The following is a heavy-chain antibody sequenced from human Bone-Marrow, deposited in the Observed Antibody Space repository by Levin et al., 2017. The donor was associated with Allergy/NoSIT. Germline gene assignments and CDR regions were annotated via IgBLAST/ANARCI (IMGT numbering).Heavy chain of an antibody. CDR1: GFTFRNYW. J-gene: IGHJ4*02. CDR3: TRYGTGWYNFDS. CDR2: IKEDGSQA. Sequence: GESLKISCAASGFTFRNYWMSWVRQTPGKGLEWVANIKEDGSQAYYVDSVKARFTISRDNAKNSLSLQMNSLRAEDTALYYCTRYGTGWYNFDSWGQGTLVTVSS. V-gene: IGHV3-7*01. D-gene: IGHD6-19*01.